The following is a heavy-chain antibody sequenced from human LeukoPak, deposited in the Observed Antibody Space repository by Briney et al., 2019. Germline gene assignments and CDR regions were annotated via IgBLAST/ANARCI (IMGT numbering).Heavy chain of an antibody. J-gene: IGHJ4*02. CDR3: AREGPSSSWYFDY. V-gene: IGHV3-30*14. Sequence: GGSLGLSVAASGLTFGSLALHGVGQAPAKGRDGVATMSYDVTNKYYADSVKGRFSISRDNSKNTLYLQMNSLRAEDTAVYYCAREGPSSSWYFDYWGQGTLVTVSS. CDR2: MSYDVTNK. D-gene: IGHD6-13*01. CDR1: GLTFGSLA.